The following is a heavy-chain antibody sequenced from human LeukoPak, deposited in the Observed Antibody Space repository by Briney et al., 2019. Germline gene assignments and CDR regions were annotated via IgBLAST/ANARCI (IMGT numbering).Heavy chain of an antibody. Sequence: SETLSLTCTVPGGSIRSYYWSWIRQPPGKGLEWIGYIFYSGSTNYNASLKSRVTISVGTSKNQFSLNLYSVTAADTAVYYCARSPKWELQHRPFDSWGQGTQVTVSS. D-gene: IGHD1-26*01. V-gene: IGHV4-59*01. J-gene: IGHJ4*02. CDR3: ARSPKWELQHRPFDS. CDR1: GGSIRSYY. CDR2: IFYSGST.